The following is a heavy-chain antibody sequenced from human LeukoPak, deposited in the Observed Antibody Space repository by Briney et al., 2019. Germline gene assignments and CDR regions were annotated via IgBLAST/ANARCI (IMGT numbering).Heavy chain of an antibody. CDR3: ALSSIHKDYYFGMDV. CDR2: ISSSGSTI. V-gene: IGHV3-11*01. CDR1: GFTFSDYY. J-gene: IGHJ6*02. Sequence: PGGSLRLSCAASGFTFSDYYMSWIRQAPGKGLEWVSYISSSGSTIYYADSVKGRLTISRDNAKRSLYLQIESLRDDDTAVYHCALSSIHKDYYFGMDVWGQGTTVTVSS. D-gene: IGHD2-2*01.